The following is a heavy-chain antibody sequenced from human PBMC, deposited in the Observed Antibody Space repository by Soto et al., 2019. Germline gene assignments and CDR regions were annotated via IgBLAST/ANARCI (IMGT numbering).Heavy chain of an antibody. Sequence: GGSPRLSCAASGFTFSSYWMSWVRQAPGKGLEWVANIKQDGSEKYYVDSVKGRFTISRDNAKNSLYLQMNSLRAEDTAVYYCARRIGQGSDYYYYYYMDVWGKGTTVTVSS. CDR1: GFTFSSYW. J-gene: IGHJ6*03. CDR3: ARRIGQGSDYYYYYYMDV. D-gene: IGHD2-15*01. V-gene: IGHV3-7*01. CDR2: IKQDGSEK.